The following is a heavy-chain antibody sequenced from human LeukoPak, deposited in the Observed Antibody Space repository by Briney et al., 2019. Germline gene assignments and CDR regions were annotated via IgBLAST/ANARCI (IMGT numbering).Heavy chain of an antibody. CDR2: ISSSSSYI. J-gene: IGHJ4*02. CDR1: GFTFSSYS. V-gene: IGHV3-21*04. CDR3: ARDQYDTWSRRGNFDS. D-gene: IGHD3-3*01. Sequence: GGSLRLSCAASGFTFSSYSMNWVRQAPGKGLEWVSSISSSSSYIYYADSVKGRFTISRDNAKNSLYLQMNSLRVEDTAVFYCARDQYDTWSRRGNFDSWGQGTLVIVSS.